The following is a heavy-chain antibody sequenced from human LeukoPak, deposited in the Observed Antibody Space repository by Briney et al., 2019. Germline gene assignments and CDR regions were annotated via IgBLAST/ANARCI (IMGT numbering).Heavy chain of an antibody. J-gene: IGHJ4*02. CDR1: GGSISNYY. V-gene: IGHV4-59*08. CDR2: ISNSGTT. D-gene: IGHD2-21*01. CDR3: ARRSYRGFDS. Sequence: SETLSLTCTISGGSISNYYWSWLRQSPGKGLEWIGYISNSGTTDYAPSLISRVTISVDTSKNQFSLKLNSLTASDTAVYYCARRSYRGFDSWGQGTLVTVSS.